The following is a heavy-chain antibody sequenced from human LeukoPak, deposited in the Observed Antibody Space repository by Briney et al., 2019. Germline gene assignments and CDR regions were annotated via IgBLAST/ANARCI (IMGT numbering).Heavy chain of an antibody. CDR1: GGSISSYY. D-gene: IGHD2-21*02. CDR3: ARRLCGGDCYSTFSY. Sequence: SETLSLTCTVSGGSISSYYWSWIRQPPGKGLEWIGYISYSGSTNFNPSLKSRVTISVDTSKNQFSLKLSSVTAADTAVYYCARRLCGGDCYSTFSYWGQGTLVTVSS. CDR2: ISYSGST. V-gene: IGHV4-59*12. J-gene: IGHJ4*02.